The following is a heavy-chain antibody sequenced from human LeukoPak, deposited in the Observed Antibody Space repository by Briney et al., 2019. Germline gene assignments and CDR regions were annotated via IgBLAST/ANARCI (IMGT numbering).Heavy chain of an antibody. CDR2: INTNTGNP. J-gene: IGHJ6*02. CDR3: ARESFTFSSNYSYYYCGMDV. CDR1: GYTFTSYA. V-gene: IGHV7-4-1*02. Sequence: ASVKVSCKASGYTFTSYAMNWVRQAPGQGLEWMGWINTNTGNPTYAQGFTGRFVFSLDTSVSTAYLQISSLKAEDTAVYYCARESFTFSSNYSYYYCGMDVWGQGTAVTVSS. D-gene: IGHD4-11*01.